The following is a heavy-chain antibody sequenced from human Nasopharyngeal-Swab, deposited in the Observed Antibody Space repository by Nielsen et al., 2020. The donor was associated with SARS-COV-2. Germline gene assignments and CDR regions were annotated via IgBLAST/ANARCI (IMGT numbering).Heavy chain of an antibody. D-gene: IGHD4-17*01. V-gene: IGHV3-23*01. CDR2: ISGSGGST. CDR3: AKDLHWGGDYNY. CDR1: GFTFSSYA. J-gene: IGHJ4*02. Sequence: GGSLRLSCAASGFTFSSYAMSWVRQAPGKGLERVSAISGSGGSTYYADSVKGRFTISRDNSKNTLYLQMNSLRAEDTAVYYCAKDLHWGGDYNYWGQGTLVTVSS.